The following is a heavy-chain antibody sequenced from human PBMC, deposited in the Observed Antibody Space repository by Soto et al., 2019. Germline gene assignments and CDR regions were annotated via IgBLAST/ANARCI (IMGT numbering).Heavy chain of an antibody. D-gene: IGHD2-21*02. V-gene: IGHV4-39*01. CDR1: GESIRGSSYY. CDR2: IYYSGRT. CDR3: ARQRTTVVTQAYFDH. Sequence: SETLSLTCIVSGESIRGSSYYWVWIRHPPGKGLEWIGSIYYSGRTYYNPSFKSRVTISIDTSKNQFSLKLSSVTATDTAVYYCARQRTTVVTQAYFDHWGQGALVTVSS. J-gene: IGHJ4*02.